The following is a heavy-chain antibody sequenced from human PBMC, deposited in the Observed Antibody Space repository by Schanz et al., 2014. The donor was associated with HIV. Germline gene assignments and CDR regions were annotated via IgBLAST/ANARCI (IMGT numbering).Heavy chain of an antibody. Sequence: QVHLVQSGAEVRKPGASVKVSCKASGYTFSAYYIHWVRQAPGQGLEWMGWINPDSGGTNYAQKFRGRVTMTRDTSISTAYMELSRLRSDDTAVYYCARGRSGYCSGGSCPYGRYYFDYWGQGTLVTVSS. D-gene: IGHD2-15*01. V-gene: IGHV1-2*02. CDR1: GYTFSAYY. CDR2: INPDSGGT. CDR3: ARGRSGYCSGGSCPYGRYYFDY. J-gene: IGHJ4*02.